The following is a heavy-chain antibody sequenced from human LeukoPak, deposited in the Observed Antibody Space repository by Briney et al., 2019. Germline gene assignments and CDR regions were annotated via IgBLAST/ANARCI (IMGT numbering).Heavy chain of an antibody. V-gene: IGHV1-69*13. J-gene: IGHJ4*02. D-gene: IGHD3-10*01. Sequence: RASVKVSCKASGGTFSSYGISWVRQAPGQGLEWMGGIIPIFGTANYAQKFQGRVTITADESTTTAYMELSSLRCEDTAVYYCARGDIYASGVDQWGQGTLVTVSS. CDR3: ARGDIYASGVDQ. CDR2: IIPIFGTA. CDR1: GGTFSSYG.